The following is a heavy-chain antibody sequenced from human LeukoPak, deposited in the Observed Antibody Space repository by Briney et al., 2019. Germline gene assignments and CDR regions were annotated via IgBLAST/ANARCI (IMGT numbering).Heavy chain of an antibody. Sequence: PSETLSLTCTVSGFSISSGYYWGWIRQPPGKGLEWIGNIYHSGSTNYNPSLKSRVTISVDTSKNQFSLKLYSVTAADTAVYYCARRKIAAGFDYWGQGTLVTVSS. CDR2: IYHSGST. CDR1: GFSISSGYY. J-gene: IGHJ4*02. D-gene: IGHD6-13*01. V-gene: IGHV4-38-2*02. CDR3: ARRKIAAGFDY.